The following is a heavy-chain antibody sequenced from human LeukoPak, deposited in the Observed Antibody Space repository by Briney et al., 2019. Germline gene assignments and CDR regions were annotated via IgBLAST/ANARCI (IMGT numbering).Heavy chain of an antibody. CDR2: ISGSGGST. CDR1: GLTFSSYA. J-gene: IGHJ6*02. Sequence: GGSLRLSCAASGLTFSSYAMSWVRQAPGKGLEWVSAISGSGGSTYYADSVKGRFTISRDNSKNTLYLQMNSLRAEDTAVYYCAKEVWGDGYNLRYYYYGMDVWGQGTTVTVSS. D-gene: IGHD5-24*01. V-gene: IGHV3-23*01. CDR3: AKEVWGDGYNLRYYYYGMDV.